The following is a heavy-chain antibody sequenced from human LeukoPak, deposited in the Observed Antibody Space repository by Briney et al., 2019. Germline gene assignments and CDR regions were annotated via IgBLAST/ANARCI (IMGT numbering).Heavy chain of an antibody. V-gene: IGHV4-4*02. CDR1: GGSIYSNDW. J-gene: IGHJ1*01. Sequence: PSESLSLTCAVSGGSIYSNDWWSWVRQPPGKGLEWIGSIYYSGSTYYNPSLKSRVTISVDTSKNQFSLKLSSVTAADTAVYYCASPYSSGYFQHWGQGTLVTVSS. CDR3: ASPYSSGYFQH. D-gene: IGHD6-25*01. CDR2: IYYSGST.